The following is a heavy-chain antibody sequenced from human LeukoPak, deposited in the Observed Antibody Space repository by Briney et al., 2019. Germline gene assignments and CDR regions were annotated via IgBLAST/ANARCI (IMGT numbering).Heavy chain of an antibody. D-gene: IGHD5-18*01. CDR2: INHGGST. CDR1: GGSSSGYY. V-gene: IGHV4-34*01. J-gene: IGHJ4*02. Sequence: SETLSLTCAVYGGSSSGYYWSWIRQPPGKGLEWIGEINHGGSTNYNPSLKSRVTISVDTSKNQFSLKLSSVTAADTAVYYCARIDRYSYGYPGEYYFDYWGQGTLVTVSS. CDR3: ARIDRYSYGYPGEYYFDY.